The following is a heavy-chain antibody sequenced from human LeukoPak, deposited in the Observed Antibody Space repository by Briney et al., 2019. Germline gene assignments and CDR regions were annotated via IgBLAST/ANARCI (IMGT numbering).Heavy chain of an antibody. CDR1: GGSISSYY. Sequence: SETLSLTCTVSGGSISSYYWSWIRQPPGKGLEWIGYIYYSGSTNYNPSLESRVTISVDTSKDQFSLRLSSVTAADTAVYYCARDLDGTTGKFDYWGQGILVTVSS. CDR2: IYYSGST. D-gene: IGHD1-7*01. V-gene: IGHV4-59*12. CDR3: ARDLDGTTGKFDY. J-gene: IGHJ4*02.